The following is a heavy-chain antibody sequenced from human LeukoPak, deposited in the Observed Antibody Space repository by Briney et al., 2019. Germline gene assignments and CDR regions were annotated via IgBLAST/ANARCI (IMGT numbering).Heavy chain of an antibody. J-gene: IGHJ4*02. CDR1: GGSISTSRHY. CDR3: ATTVTTRYYFDY. D-gene: IGHD4-17*01. CDR2: MYYSGST. Sequence: SETLSLTCSVDGGSISTSRHYWGWIRQPPGKGLEWIGNMYYSGSTYYNPSLKSRVTISVDTYKSRFSLKLSSVTAADTAVYYCATTVTTRYYFDYWGQGTLVTVSS. V-gene: IGHV4-39*01.